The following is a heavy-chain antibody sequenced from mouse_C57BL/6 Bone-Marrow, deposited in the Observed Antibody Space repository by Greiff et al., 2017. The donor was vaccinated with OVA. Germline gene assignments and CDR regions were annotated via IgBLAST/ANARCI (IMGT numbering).Heavy chain of an antibody. Sequence: QVQLQQPGAELVRPGTSVKLSCKASGYTFTNYWIGWAKQRPGHGLEWIGDIYPGGGYTNYNEKFKGKATLTADKSSSTAYMQFSSLTSEDSAIYYCARSSYNYAMDYWGQGTSVTVSS. D-gene: IGHD1-1*01. CDR1: GYTFTNYW. CDR2: IYPGGGYT. J-gene: IGHJ4*01. CDR3: ARSSYNYAMDY. V-gene: IGHV1-63*01.